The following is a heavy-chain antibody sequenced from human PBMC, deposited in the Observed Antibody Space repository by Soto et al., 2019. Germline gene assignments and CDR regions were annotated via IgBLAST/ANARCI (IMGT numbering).Heavy chain of an antibody. J-gene: IGHJ3*02. CDR2: IYYSGST. D-gene: IGHD3-16*01. CDR1: GGSISSSNYY. Sequence: SETLSLTCTVSGGSISSSNYYWGWICQPPGKGLEWIGSIYYSGSTSYNSSLKSRVTISVDTSKNQFSLRLSSVTAADRAVYYCASPTLGAFDIWGQGTMVTVSS. CDR3: ASPTLGAFDI. V-gene: IGHV4-39*01.